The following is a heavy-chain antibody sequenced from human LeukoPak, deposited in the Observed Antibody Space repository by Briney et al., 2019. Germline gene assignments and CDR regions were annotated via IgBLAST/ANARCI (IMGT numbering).Heavy chain of an antibody. CDR2: IYTSGST. D-gene: IGHD2-2*01. Sequence: SQTLSLTCTVSGGSISSGSYYWSWIRQPAGKGLEWIGRIYTSGSTNYNPSLKSRVTISVDTSKNQFSLKLSSVTAADTAVYYCAREGDIVVVPAAIGAFDIWGQGTMVTVSS. V-gene: IGHV4-61*02. J-gene: IGHJ3*02. CDR1: GGSISSGSYY. CDR3: AREGDIVVVPAAIGAFDI.